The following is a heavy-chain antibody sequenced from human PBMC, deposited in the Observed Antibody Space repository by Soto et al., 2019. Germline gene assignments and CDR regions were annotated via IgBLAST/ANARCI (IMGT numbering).Heavy chain of an antibody. CDR2: INHSGST. CDR3: ARGFMITFGGVIVSKFDP. CDR1: GGSFSGYY. Sequence: SETLSLTCAVYGGSFSGYYWSWIRQPPGKGLEWIGEINHSGSTNYNPSLKSRVTISVDTSKNQFSLQLSSVTAADTAVYYCARGFMITFGGVIVSKFDPWGQGTLVTVSS. J-gene: IGHJ5*02. V-gene: IGHV4-34*01. D-gene: IGHD3-16*02.